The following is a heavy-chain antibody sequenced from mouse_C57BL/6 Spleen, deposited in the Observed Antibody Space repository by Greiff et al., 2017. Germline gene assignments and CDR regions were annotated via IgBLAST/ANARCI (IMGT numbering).Heavy chain of an antibody. V-gene: IGHV1-7*01. CDR3: APFFYAMDY. J-gene: IGHJ4*01. CDR1: GYTFTSYW. CDR2: INPSSGYT. Sequence: VKVVESGAELAKPGASVKLSCKASGYTFTSYWMHWVKQRPGQGLEWIGYINPSSGYTKYNQKFKDKATLTADTSSSTAYMQLSSLTYEDSAVYYCAPFFYAMDYWGQGTSVTVSS.